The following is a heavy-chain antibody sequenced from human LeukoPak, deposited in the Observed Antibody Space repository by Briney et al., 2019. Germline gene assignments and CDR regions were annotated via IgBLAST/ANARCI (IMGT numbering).Heavy chain of an antibody. D-gene: IGHD4-17*01. Sequence: GGSLRLSCAASGFTFSSYAMHWVRQAPGKGLEWVANIKQDGSEKYYVDSVKGRFTISRDNAKNSLYLQMNSLRAEDTAVYYCARLPDDYGDYKYFQHWGQGTLVTVSS. J-gene: IGHJ1*01. V-gene: IGHV3-7*01. CDR2: IKQDGSEK. CDR3: ARLPDDYGDYKYFQH. CDR1: GFTFSSYA.